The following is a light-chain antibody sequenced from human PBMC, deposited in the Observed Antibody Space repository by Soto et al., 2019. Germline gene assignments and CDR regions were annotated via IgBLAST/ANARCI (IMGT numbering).Light chain of an antibody. J-gene: IGKJ2*01. Sequence: IVLTQSPITLSLSPGETATLSCRASRSVSSNLAWYQHRPGQAPRLLIYAASARATGVPARFSGSGSGTDYILTISSLQSEDSAVYYCQQNIMWPPYTFGHGTKLEIK. CDR2: AAS. CDR3: QQNIMWPPYT. CDR1: RSVSSN. V-gene: IGKV3-15*01.